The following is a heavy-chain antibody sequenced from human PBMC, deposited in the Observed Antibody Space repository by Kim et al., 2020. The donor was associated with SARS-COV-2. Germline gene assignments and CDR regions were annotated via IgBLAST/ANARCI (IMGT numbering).Heavy chain of an antibody. Sequence: SETLSLTCTVSGGSISSYYWSWIRQPAGKGLEWIGRIYTSGSTNYNPSLKSRVTMSVDTSKNQFSLKLSSVTAADTAVYYCARGRAIRNANDYGDYVPTYYFDYWGQGTLVTVSS. J-gene: IGHJ4*02. CDR1: GGSISSYY. D-gene: IGHD4-17*01. CDR2: IYTSGST. V-gene: IGHV4-4*07. CDR3: ARGRAIRNANDYGDYVPTYYFDY.